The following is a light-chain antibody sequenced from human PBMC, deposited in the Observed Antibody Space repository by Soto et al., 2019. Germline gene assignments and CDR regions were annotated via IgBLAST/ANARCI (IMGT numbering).Light chain of an antibody. CDR2: AAS. CDR3: QQIYSAPLT. J-gene: IGKJ4*01. CDR1: QSITTY. V-gene: IGKV1-39*01. Sequence: DIQMTQSPSSLSASVGDRVTITCRASQSITTYLNWYRQKPGKAPKLLIYAASSLQSGVPSRFSGSGSGTEFTLSISSLQPEDFATYFCQQIYSAPLTVGGGTKVDSK.